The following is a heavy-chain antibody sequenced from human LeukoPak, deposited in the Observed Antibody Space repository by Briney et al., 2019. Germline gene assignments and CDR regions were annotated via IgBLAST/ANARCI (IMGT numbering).Heavy chain of an antibody. CDR2: ISSSGTTI. J-gene: IGHJ4*02. D-gene: IGHD4-17*01. CDR3: ARASFYGAFDY. V-gene: IGHV3-48*03. CDR1: GFTFSSFE. Sequence: PGGSLRLSCAASGFTFSSFEMNWVRQAPGEGLAWLSYISSSGTTIYYADSVKGRFTISRDNAKNSLYLQMNSLRAEDTAVYYCARASFYGAFDYWGQGTLVTVSS.